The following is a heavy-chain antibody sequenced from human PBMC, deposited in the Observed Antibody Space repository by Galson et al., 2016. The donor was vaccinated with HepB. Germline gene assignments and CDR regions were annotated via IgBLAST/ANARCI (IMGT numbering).Heavy chain of an antibody. CDR1: GLTFSSYE. D-gene: IGHD1-26*01. CDR2: IGRSGSPI. J-gene: IGHJ4*02. CDR3: AKDPRLSTIATSDYFDY. Sequence: SLRLSCAASGLTFSSYEMSWVRQGPGKGLEWVSYIGRSGSPIYYADSVQGRFTISRDNAKNTLYLQMDTLRAEDTAVYYCAKDPRLSTIATSDYFDYWGQGTLVSVSS. V-gene: IGHV3-48*03.